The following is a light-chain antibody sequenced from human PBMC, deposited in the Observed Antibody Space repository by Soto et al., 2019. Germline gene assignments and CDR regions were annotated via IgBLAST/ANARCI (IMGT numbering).Light chain of an antibody. CDR2: DAS. CDR1: QSIRHF. J-gene: IGKJ1*01. CDR3: QQRYNWPWT. Sequence: EIVLTQSPATLSLSPGERATLSCRASQSIRHFLGWYQQKPGQAPRLLIYDASNRATGIPPRFSGSGSGTDFTLTISSLEPEDFAVYFCQQRYNWPWTFXQGTKVDIK. V-gene: IGKV3-11*01.